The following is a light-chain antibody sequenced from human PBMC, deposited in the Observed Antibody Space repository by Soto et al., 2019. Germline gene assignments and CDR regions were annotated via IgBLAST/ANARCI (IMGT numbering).Light chain of an antibody. CDR2: AAS. CDR3: QQLNSYPLT. J-gene: IGKJ4*01. Sequence: DIRLTQSPSFLSASVGDRVTITCRASQGISSYLAWYQQKPGKAPKLLIYAASTLQSGVPSRFSGSGSGTEFTLTISSLQPEDFATYYCQQLNSYPLTFGGVTKVDIK. CDR1: QGISSY. V-gene: IGKV1-9*01.